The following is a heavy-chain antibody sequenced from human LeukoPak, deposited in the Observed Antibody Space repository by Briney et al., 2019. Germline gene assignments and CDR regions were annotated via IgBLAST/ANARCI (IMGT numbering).Heavy chain of an antibody. Sequence: PGGSLRLSCVASGFTFSSYEMNWVRQAPGKGLEWVSYISSNGNTIYYADSVQGRFTVSRDNARNSLFLQMNSLRADDTAVYFCAKDARPSYWGQGTLVTVSS. CDR1: GFTFSSYE. CDR3: AKDARPSY. V-gene: IGHV3-48*03. J-gene: IGHJ4*02. CDR2: ISSNGNTI.